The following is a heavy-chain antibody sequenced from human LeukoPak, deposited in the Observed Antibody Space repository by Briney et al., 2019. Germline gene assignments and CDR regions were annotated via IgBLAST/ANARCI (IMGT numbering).Heavy chain of an antibody. CDR3: AKDIVVVPAASDAFDI. Sequence: GGSLRLSCAASGFTFSNYAMSWVRQAPGKGLEWVSAISGNRGTIHYADSVKGRFTISRDNSKNTLYLQMDNLRAEDTAIYYCAKDIVVVPAASDAFDIWGQGTMVTVSS. CDR2: ISGNRGTI. V-gene: IGHV3-23*01. J-gene: IGHJ3*02. D-gene: IGHD2-2*01. CDR1: GFTFSNYA.